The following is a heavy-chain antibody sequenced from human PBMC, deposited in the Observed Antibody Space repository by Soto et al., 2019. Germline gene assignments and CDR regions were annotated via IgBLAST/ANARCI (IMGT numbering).Heavy chain of an antibody. D-gene: IGHD4-17*01. CDR2: ISDAAGSA. Sequence: GGSLRLSCVASGFTFSSYAMSWVRQVPGKGLEWVSTISDAAGSAYYVDSVKGRFTISRDNSKKTLYLQMNSLRAEDSAVYYCARPYGGKIGDAPDLWGPGTMVT. CDR3: ARPYGGKIGDAPDL. J-gene: IGHJ3*01. V-gene: IGHV3-23*01. CDR1: GFTFSSYA.